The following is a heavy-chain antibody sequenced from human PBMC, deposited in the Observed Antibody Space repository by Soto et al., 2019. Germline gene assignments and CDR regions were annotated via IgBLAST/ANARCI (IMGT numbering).Heavy chain of an antibody. CDR1: GFTFSSYS. Sequence: GGSLRLSCAASGFTFSSYSMNWVRQAPGKGLEWVSYISSSSSTIYYADSVKGRFTTSRDNAKNSLYLQMNSLRDEDTAVYYCTKTSEAKPNDYGDYSYGMDVWGQGTTVTVSS. J-gene: IGHJ6*02. CDR2: ISSSSSTI. CDR3: TKTSEAKPNDYGDYSYGMDV. D-gene: IGHD4-17*01. V-gene: IGHV3-48*02.